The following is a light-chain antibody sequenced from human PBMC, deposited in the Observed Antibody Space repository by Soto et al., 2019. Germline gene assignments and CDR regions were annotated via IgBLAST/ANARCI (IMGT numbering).Light chain of an antibody. J-gene: IGKJ1*01. Sequence: EIVLTQSPAALSLSPGERATLSCRASQSISTYLAWYQHKPGQAPRLLMYEASNRATGVPLRFSGSGSGTDFTLTISSLEPEDFAVYYCQQETFGQGTKVEIK. CDR2: EAS. CDR3: QQET. V-gene: IGKV3-11*01. CDR1: QSISTY.